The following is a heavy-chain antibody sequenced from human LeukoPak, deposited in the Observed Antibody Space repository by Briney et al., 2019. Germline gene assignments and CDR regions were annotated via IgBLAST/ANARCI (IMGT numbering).Heavy chain of an antibody. V-gene: IGHV1-2*02. CDR1: GGTFSSSP. D-gene: IGHD5-12*01. CDR3: ARAKWLRYFDY. J-gene: IGHJ4*02. Sequence: ASVKVSCKASGGTFSSSPITWVRQAPGQGLEWMGWINPNSGGTNYAQKFQGRVTMTRDTSISTAYMELSRLRSDDTAVYYCARAKWLRYFDYWGQGTLVTVSS. CDR2: INPNSGGT.